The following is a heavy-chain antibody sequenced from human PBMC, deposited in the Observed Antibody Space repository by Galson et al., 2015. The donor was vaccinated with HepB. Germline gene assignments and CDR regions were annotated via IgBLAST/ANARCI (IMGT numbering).Heavy chain of an antibody. D-gene: IGHD4-11*01. CDR3: ERGFTPSPTDYSNLPYFDY. CDR2: IYHSGST. J-gene: IGHJ4*02. CDR1: GGSLSSSNW. Sequence: TLSLTCAVSGGSLSSSNWWRWVRHPPGKGLEWIGEIYHSGSTNYKPSLKSRVTISVDKSKNQFSLKLSSVTSADTAVYYCERGFTPSPTDYSNLPYFDYLCQGTLFSVSS. V-gene: IGHV4-4*02.